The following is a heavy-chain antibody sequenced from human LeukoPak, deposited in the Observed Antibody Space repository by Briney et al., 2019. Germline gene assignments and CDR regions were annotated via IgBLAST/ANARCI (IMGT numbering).Heavy chain of an antibody. Sequence: GGSLRLSCAASGFTFDDYTMHWVRHAPGKGLEWVSLISWDGVSTFYGDSVKGRFTISRDNSKNSLYLQMNSLSSEDTALYYCAKGLYKWNDGGVDYWGQGTLVSVSS. V-gene: IGHV3-43*01. CDR1: GFTFDDYT. CDR3: AKGLYKWNDGGVDY. J-gene: IGHJ4*02. D-gene: IGHD1-20*01. CDR2: ISWDGVST.